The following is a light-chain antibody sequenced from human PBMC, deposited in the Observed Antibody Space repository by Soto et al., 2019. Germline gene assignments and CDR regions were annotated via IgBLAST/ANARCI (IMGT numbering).Light chain of an antibody. J-gene: IGLJ3*02. Sequence: QSALTQPRSVSASPGQSVTISCTGTSSDVGSYNYVSWYQHHPGKAPKLMIYDVTKRPSGVPDRFSGSKSGNTASLTISGLQAEDEADYYCCSYAGNYNWVFGGGTKLTVL. CDR2: DVT. V-gene: IGLV2-11*01. CDR1: SSDVGSYNY. CDR3: CSYAGNYNWV.